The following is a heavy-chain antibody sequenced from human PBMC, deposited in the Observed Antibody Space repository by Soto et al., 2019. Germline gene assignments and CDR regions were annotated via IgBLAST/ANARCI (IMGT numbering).Heavy chain of an antibody. CDR1: GYSFTSYW. CDR3: ARLDRLVAMATENTDCSGGSCSLVSWYFDL. D-gene: IGHD2-15*01. J-gene: IGHJ2*01. Sequence: EVQLVQSGAEVKKPGESLKISCKGSGYSFTSYWIGWVRQMPGKGLEWMGIIYPGDSDTRYSPSFQGQVTISADKSISTAYLQWSSLKASDTAMYYCARLDRLVAMATENTDCSGGSCSLVSWYFDLWGRGTLVTVSS. V-gene: IGHV5-51*01. CDR2: IYPGDSDT.